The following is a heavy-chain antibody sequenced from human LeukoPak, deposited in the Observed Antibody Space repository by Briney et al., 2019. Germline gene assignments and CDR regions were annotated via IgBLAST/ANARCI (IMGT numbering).Heavy chain of an antibody. J-gene: IGHJ4*02. D-gene: IGHD2-15*01. CDR2: ISYDGSNK. Sequence: GGSLRLSCAASGFTFSSYGMHWVRQAPGKGLEWVAVISYDGSNKYYPDSVKGRFTISRDNSKNTLYLQMSSLRAEDTAVYYCAKDRGYCSGGSCYWGFYFDYWGRGTLVTVSS. CDR1: GFTFSSYG. V-gene: IGHV3-30*18. CDR3: AKDRGYCSGGSCYWGFYFDY.